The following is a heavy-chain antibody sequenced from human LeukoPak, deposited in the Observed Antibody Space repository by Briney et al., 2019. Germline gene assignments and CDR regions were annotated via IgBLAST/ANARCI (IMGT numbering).Heavy chain of an antibody. CDR2: INSYNGDT. V-gene: IGHV1-18*01. J-gene: IGHJ3*02. D-gene: IGHD4-23*01. CDR1: GYTYSSHG. CDR3: ASAGIDRWELLTHAFDI. Sequence: GASVKVSCKASGYTYSSHGINWVRQAPGQGLEWVGWINSYNGDTNYAQKFQGRVTLTTDTSTSTAHMELRSLRSDDTVVYYCASAGIDRWELLTHAFDIWGQGTMVTVSS.